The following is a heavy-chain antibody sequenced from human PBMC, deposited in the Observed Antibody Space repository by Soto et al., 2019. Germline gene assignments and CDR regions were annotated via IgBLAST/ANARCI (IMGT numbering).Heavy chain of an antibody. CDR1: GFMFGTYW. D-gene: IGHD3-22*01. CDR2: IKHDGNEK. V-gene: IGHV3-7*01. J-gene: IGHJ6*02. Sequence: TGGSLRLSCAATGFMFGTYWMIWVRQAPGKGLGWVANIKHDGNEKYYADSVKGRFTVSRDNVKNFLHLQMSSLRGDDTGVYFCVRATLSWGHYYFRGLDVWGQGTTVTVSS. CDR3: VRATLSWGHYYFRGLDV.